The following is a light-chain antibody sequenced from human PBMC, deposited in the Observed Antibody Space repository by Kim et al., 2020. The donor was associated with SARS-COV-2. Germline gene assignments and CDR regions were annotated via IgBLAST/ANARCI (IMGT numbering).Light chain of an antibody. Sequence: SPGEGATLSCRASQSINYNLAWYEQKPGQAPRLLIYGASSRATGIPDRFSGSGSGTDFTLTISRLEPEDFAVYYCQQYDSSSGLTFGGGTKVDIK. CDR1: QSINYN. CDR2: GAS. J-gene: IGKJ4*01. V-gene: IGKV3-20*01. CDR3: QQYDSSSGLT.